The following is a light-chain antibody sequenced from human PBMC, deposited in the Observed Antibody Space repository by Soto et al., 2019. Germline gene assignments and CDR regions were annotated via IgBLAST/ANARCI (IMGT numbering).Light chain of an antibody. CDR1: SSDVGGYNY. CDR3: TSFAGNKNPGV. Sequence: QSALTQPPSASGSPGQSVTISCTGSSSDVGGYNYVSWYQHHPGKAPKLLIYEVTERPSGVPDRFSGSKSGNTAFLTVSGLQAEDEADYYCTSFAGNKNPGVFGSGTKLTVL. CDR2: EVT. V-gene: IGLV2-8*01. J-gene: IGLJ1*01.